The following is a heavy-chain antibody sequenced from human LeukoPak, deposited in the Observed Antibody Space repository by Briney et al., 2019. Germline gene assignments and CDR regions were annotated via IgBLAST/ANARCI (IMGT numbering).Heavy chain of an antibody. D-gene: IGHD6-19*01. J-gene: IGHJ6*03. Sequence: VGSLRLSCAASGFTFSSYAMSWGRQAPGKGLEWFSAMSVSVGITYYAYSVKGRFNIYRDNSKNTLYLQMNSLRAEDTAVYFCEKGSKAVLFTRDHYMDVWGKGTTVTISS. CDR1: GFTFSSYA. V-gene: IGHV3-23*01. CDR3: EKGSKAVLFTRDHYMDV. CDR2: MSVSVGIT.